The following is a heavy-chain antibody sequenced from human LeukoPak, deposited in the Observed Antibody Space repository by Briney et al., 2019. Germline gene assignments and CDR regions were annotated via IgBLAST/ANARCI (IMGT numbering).Heavy chain of an antibody. CDR2: INDSGST. D-gene: IGHD3-22*01. V-gene: IGHV4-61*01. CDR1: GGSVSSGSHY. Sequence: PSETLSPTCTVSGGSVSSGSHYWSWIRQPPGKRLEWIGYINDSGSTSYNPSLKSRVTISVDTSQNQFSLKLTSVTAADTAVYYCARAVVLYYFDYWGQGTLVTVSS. CDR3: ARAVVLYYFDY. J-gene: IGHJ4*02.